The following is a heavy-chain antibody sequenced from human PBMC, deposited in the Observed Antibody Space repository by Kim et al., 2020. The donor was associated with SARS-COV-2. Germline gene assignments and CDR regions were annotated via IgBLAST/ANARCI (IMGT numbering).Heavy chain of an antibody. CDR3: ARDWYYGSGSHDY. Sequence: YAQGFTGRFVFSLDTSVSTAYLQISSLKAEDTAVYYCARDWYYGSGSHDYWGQGTLVTVSS. J-gene: IGHJ4*02. D-gene: IGHD3-10*01. V-gene: IGHV7-4-1*02.